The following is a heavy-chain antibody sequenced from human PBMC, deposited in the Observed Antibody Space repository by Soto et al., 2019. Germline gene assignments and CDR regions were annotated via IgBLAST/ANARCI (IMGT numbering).Heavy chain of an antibody. CDR3: ARVEDGYDTYFGF. CDR1: GASINSDNY. Sequence: SETLSLTCSVSGASINSDNYWSWIRQPPGKGLEWIGHIYYSGGTFYSPSLKSRLTISLDTSKSLFSLKLTSVTAADTAVYYCARVEDGYDTYFGFWGQGTLVTVSS. D-gene: IGHD5-12*01. CDR2: IYYSGGT. J-gene: IGHJ4*02. V-gene: IGHV4-30-4*01.